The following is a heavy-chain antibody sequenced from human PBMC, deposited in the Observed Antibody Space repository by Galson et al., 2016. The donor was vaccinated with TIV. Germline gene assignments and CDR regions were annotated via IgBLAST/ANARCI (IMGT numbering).Heavy chain of an antibody. J-gene: IGHJ2*01. Sequence: LVKPTQTLTLTCTFSGFSLNSNGMCVSWIRQPPGKALEWLARIDWDGDKYYSTFLQTRLTISKDTSKNQVVLTMTNMDPVDTATYYCVRTPYGDSFGWHFDLWGRGTLVTVSS. V-gene: IGHV2-70*11. CDR3: VRTPYGDSFGWHFDL. CDR2: IDWDGDK. D-gene: IGHD4-17*01. CDR1: GFSLNSNGMC.